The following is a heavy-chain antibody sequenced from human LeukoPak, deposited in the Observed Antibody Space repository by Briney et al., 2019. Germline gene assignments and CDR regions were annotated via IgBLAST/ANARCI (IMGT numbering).Heavy chain of an antibody. CDR2: IYYSGST. CDR1: GGSISSSNYY. CDR3: ARSVVLYYFDY. J-gene: IGHJ4*02. Sequence: TASETLSLTCTVSGGSISSSNYYWSWIRQPPGKGLEWIGYIYYSGSTSYNPSLKSRVTISEDTSKNQFSLKLSSVTAADTAVYYCARSVVLYYFDYWGQGILVTVSS. V-gene: IGHV4-61*01. D-gene: IGHD2-2*01.